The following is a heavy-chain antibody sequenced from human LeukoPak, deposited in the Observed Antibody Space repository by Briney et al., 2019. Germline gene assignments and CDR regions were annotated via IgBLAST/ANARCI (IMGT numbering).Heavy chain of an antibody. D-gene: IGHD2-15*01. J-gene: IGHJ4*02. Sequence: GGSLKLSCAASGFTFSGSAMHWVRQASGKGLEWVGRIRSEANSYATAYAASVKGRFTISRDDSKNTAYLQMNSLKTEDTAVYYCTVAGTTDYWGQGTLVTVSS. CDR1: GFTFSGSA. CDR3: TVAGTTDY. CDR2: IRSEANSYAT. V-gene: IGHV3-73*01.